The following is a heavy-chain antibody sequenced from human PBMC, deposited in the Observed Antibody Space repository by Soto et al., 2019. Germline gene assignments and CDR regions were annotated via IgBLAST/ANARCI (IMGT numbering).Heavy chain of an antibody. CDR1: DGSISSGGYS. CDR2: IYHSGST. V-gene: IGHV4-30-2*01. CDR3: ARGGGYGDYVVY. Sequence: SETLSLTCAVSDGSISSGGYSWNWIRQPPGKGLEWIGYIYHSGSTYYNPSLKSRVTISVDRSKNQFSLKLSSVTAADTTVYYCARGGGYGDYVVYWGQGTLVTVSS. D-gene: IGHD4-17*01. J-gene: IGHJ4*02.